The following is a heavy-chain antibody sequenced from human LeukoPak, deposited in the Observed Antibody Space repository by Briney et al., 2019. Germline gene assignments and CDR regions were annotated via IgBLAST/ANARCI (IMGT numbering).Heavy chain of an antibody. CDR3: RLFSVGMATIPGDY. J-gene: IGHJ4*02. D-gene: IGHD5-24*01. Sequence: PSETLSLTCAVYGGSFSGYYWSWIRQPPGKGLEWIGEINHSGSTNYNPSLKSRVTISVDTSKNQFSLKLSSVTAADTAVYYCRLFSVGMATIPGDYWGQGTLVTVSS. CDR2: INHSGST. V-gene: IGHV4-34*01. CDR1: GGSFSGYY.